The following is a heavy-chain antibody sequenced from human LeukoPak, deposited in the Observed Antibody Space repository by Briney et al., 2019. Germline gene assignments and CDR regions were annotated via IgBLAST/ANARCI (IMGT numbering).Heavy chain of an antibody. D-gene: IGHD3-22*01. J-gene: IGHJ4*02. CDR1: GGSFSGYY. Sequence: PSETLSLTCAVYGGSFSGYYWSWIRQPPGKGLEWIGEINHSGSTNYNPSLKSRVTISVDTSKNQFSLKLSSVTAADTAVYYCARGPYYYDSSGLEDYWGQGTLVTVSS. CDR3: ARGPYYYDSSGLEDY. CDR2: INHSGST. V-gene: IGHV4-34*01.